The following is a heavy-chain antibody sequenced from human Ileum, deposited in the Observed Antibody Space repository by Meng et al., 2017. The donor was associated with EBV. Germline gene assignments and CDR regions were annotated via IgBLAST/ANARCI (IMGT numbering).Heavy chain of an antibody. D-gene: IGHD3-22*01. CDR3: ARESYSDSSGYYSLDY. CDR2: INHTEST. J-gene: IGHJ4*02. CDR1: GGYLSSSNC. Sequence: GELQEAGPGPWKPSGTLSRTCAFSGGYLSSSNCWSWVRQDPGKGLEWIGEINHTESTNYNPSLKSRVTISVDKSKNQFSLKRSSVTAADTAVYYCARESYSDSSGYYSLDYWGQGSLVTVSS. V-gene: IGHV4-4*02.